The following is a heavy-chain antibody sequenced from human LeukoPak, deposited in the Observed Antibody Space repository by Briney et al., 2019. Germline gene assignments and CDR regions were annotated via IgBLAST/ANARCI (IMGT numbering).Heavy chain of an antibody. J-gene: IGHJ4*02. CDR1: GFTFSNFA. D-gene: IGHD6-19*01. CDR3: AKDSPLTTYTSGWSSNSFDY. CDR2: ITGGSGAK. Sequence: GGSLRLSCTASGFTFSNFAMSWVRQAPGKGLEWVSTITGGSGAKYYADSVNGRFTISRDNSKDTLYLQMYSLRAEDTAVYFCAKDSPLTTYTSGWSSNSFDYWGQGTLVAVSS. V-gene: IGHV3-23*01.